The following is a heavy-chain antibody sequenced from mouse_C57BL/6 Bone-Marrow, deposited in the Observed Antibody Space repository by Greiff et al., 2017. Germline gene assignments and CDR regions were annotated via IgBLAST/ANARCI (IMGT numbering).Heavy chain of an antibody. J-gene: IGHJ3*01. V-gene: IGHV1-72*01. CDR2: IDPNSGGT. Sequence: QVQLKQPGAELVKPGASVKLSCKASGYTFTSYWMHWVKQRPGRGLEWIGRIDPNSGGTTYNEKFKSKATLTVDKPSSTAYMQLSSLTSEDSAVYYCARERELLWFAYWGQGTLVTVSA. CDR1: GYTFTSYW. CDR3: ARERELLWFAY.